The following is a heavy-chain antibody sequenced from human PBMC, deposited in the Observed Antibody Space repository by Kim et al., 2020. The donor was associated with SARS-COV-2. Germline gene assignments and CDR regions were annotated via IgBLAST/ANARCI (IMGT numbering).Heavy chain of an antibody. Sequence: GGSLRLSCAASGFTFSSYAMHWVRQAPGKGLEWVAVISYDGSNKYYADSVKGRFTISRDNSKNTLYLQMNSLRAEDTAVYYCAREETPIVVVTATYYWGQGTLVTVSS. D-gene: IGHD2-21*02. CDR1: GFTFSSYA. V-gene: IGHV3-30*04. CDR3: AREETPIVVVTATYY. CDR2: ISYDGSNK. J-gene: IGHJ4*02.